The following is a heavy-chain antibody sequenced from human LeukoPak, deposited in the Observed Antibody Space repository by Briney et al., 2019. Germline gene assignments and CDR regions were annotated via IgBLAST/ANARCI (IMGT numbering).Heavy chain of an antibody. Sequence: GGSLRLSCAASGFTFSSHWMSWVRQAPGKGLEWVANINQGGSEKNYVDSVKGRFTISRDNAKNSLYLQMNSLRAEDTAIYYCARDHVVDGLVIDYWGQGTLVTVSS. CDR1: GFTFSSHW. V-gene: IGHV3-7*01. CDR3: ARDHVVDGLVIDY. CDR2: INQGGSEK. J-gene: IGHJ4*02. D-gene: IGHD2-15*01.